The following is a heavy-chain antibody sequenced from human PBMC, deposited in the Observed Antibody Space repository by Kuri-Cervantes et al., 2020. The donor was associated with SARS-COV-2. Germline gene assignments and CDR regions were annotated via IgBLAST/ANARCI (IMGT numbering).Heavy chain of an antibody. CDR1: GFTFSGHW. D-gene: IGHD6-19*01. CDR3: AKGPPLAVAGVDY. Sequence: GESLKISCAASGFTFSGHWIHWVRQAPGKGLEWVAVISYDGSNKYYADSVKGRFTISRDNSKNTLYLQMNSLRAEDTAVYYCAKGPPLAVAGVDYWGQGTLVTVSS. CDR2: ISYDGSNK. J-gene: IGHJ4*02. V-gene: IGHV3-30*18.